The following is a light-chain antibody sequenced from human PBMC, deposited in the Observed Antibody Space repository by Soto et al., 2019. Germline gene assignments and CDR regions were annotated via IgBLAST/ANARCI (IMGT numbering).Light chain of an antibody. J-gene: IGLJ2*01. V-gene: IGLV2-14*01. CDR2: DVS. Sequence: QSALTQPASVSGSPGQSITISCTGTSSDIGNYNYVSWYQQHPGKAPKLMIYDVSNRPSGVSNRFSGSKSGNTASLTISGLQAEDEADYYCSSYTSSSTPHAVFGGGTKLTVL. CDR1: SSDIGNYNY. CDR3: SSYTSSSTPHAV.